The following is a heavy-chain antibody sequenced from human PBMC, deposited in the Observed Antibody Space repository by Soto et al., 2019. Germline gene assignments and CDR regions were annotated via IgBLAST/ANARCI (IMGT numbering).Heavy chain of an antibody. Sequence: EVQLEESGRGLVQPGGSLRLSCAASGFTFSSYWMTWVRQAPGKGLEWVANIKEDGSEQYQVDSVKGRFTFSRDNAKKTLYLQMNSLRVEDTAVYYCARLTAAGGVDQFDYWGQGTLVTVSS. V-gene: IGHV3-7*05. CDR1: GFTFSSYW. CDR3: ARLTAAGGVDQFDY. D-gene: IGHD6-13*01. CDR2: IKEDGSEQ. J-gene: IGHJ4*02.